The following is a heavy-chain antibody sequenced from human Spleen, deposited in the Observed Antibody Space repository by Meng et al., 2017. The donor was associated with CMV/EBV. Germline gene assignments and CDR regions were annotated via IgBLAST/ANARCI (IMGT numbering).Heavy chain of an antibody. CDR1: GFTFSSYS. V-gene: IGHV3-21*01. Sequence: GESLKISCAASGFTFSSYSMNWVRQAPGKGLEWVSSISSSSSYIYYADSVKGRFTISRDNAKNSLYLQMNSLRAEDTAVYYCARGRRVGQDAFDIWGQGTMVTVSS. D-gene: IGHD1-26*01. CDR3: ARGRRVGQDAFDI. J-gene: IGHJ3*02. CDR2: ISSSSSYI.